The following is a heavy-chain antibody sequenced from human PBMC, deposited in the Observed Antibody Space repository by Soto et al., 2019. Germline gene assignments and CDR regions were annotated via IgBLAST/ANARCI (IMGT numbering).Heavy chain of an antibody. CDR3: ARLHCYGSGNYYDGPKGFYYGMDV. D-gene: IGHD3-10*01. J-gene: IGHJ6*02. V-gene: IGHV4-34*01. CDR2: INHSGST. CDR1: GGSFRGYY. Sequence: ETLSLTCAVFGGSFRGYYWTWIRQPPGKGLEWIGEINHSGSTNYNPSLKIRLTISVDTSKNQFSLKLSSVTAADTAAYYCARLHCYGSGNYYDGPKGFYYGMDVWGQGTTVTVSS.